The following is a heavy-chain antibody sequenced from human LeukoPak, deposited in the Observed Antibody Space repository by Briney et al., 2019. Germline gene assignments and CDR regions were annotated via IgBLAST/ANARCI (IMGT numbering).Heavy chain of an antibody. J-gene: IGHJ4*02. Sequence: GGSLRLSCAASGITFSSYRMHWVRQAPGKGLVWVSLIKSDGSSTSYADSVKGRFTISRDNAENTLYLQMNSLRAEDTAVYYCAMPYSGSYYSYWGQGTLVTVSS. D-gene: IGHD1-26*01. CDR3: AMPYSGSYYSY. CDR2: IKSDGSST. V-gene: IGHV3-74*01. CDR1: GITFSSYR.